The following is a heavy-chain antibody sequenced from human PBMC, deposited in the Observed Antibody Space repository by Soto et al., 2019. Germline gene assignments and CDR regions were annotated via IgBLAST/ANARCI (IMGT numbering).Heavy chain of an antibody. CDR2: INAGNGKT. CDR3: ANNGDYYYYGMDV. CDR1: GYTFTNYA. Sequence: ASVKLSCTASGYTFTNYAIHWVRQAPGQRLEWMGWINAGNGKTKYSQNFQGRVTITRDTSASTAYMELSSLRSEDTAVYYCANNGDYYYYGMDVWGQGTTVTVSS. J-gene: IGHJ6*02. V-gene: IGHV1-3*01. D-gene: IGHD4-17*01.